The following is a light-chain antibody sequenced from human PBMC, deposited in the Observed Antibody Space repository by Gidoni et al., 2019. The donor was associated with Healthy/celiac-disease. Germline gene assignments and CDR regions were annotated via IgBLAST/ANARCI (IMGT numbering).Light chain of an antibody. J-gene: IGKJ4*01. V-gene: IGKV1-39*01. CDR1: QSISSE. CDR3: QQSYSTPPT. CDR2: AAA. Sequence: SQMTKSPSSLSASVGDRVTITGRASQSISSELTWYQQTPGKAAKLLIYAAASLQSWVPSRFIGSGSGTDFTLTISSLQPEDFATYYCQQSYSTPPTFGGGTKVEIK.